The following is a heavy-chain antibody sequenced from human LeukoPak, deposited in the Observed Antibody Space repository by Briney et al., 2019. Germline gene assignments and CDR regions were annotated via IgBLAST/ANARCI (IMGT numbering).Heavy chain of an antibody. CDR2: ISGSGGST. CDR1: GFTFSSYA. Sequence: QPGGSLRLSRAASGFTFSSYAMSWVRQAPGKGLEWVSAISGSGGSTYYADSVKGRFTISRDNSKNTLYLQMNSLRAEDTAVYYCAKARTYGDHDQDYFDYWGQGTLVTVSS. D-gene: IGHD4-17*01. J-gene: IGHJ4*02. CDR3: AKARTYGDHDQDYFDY. V-gene: IGHV3-23*01.